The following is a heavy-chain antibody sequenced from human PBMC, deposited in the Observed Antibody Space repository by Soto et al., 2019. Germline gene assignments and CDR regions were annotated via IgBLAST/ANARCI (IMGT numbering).Heavy chain of an antibody. CDR2: IWYDGSNK. V-gene: IGHV3-33*01. CDR1: GFIFSNYG. CDR3: VRVSLGTTRRYFDY. D-gene: IGHD1-7*01. Sequence: GGSLRLSCAASGFIFSNYGMHWGRQAPGKGLEGVAVIWYDGSNKYYADSVKGRFSISRDDSENLLYLQMNNLKTDDTAVFYCVRVSLGTTRRYFDYWGQGILVTVSS. J-gene: IGHJ4*02.